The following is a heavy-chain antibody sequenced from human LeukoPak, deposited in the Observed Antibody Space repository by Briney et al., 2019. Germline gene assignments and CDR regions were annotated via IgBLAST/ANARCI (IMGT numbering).Heavy chain of an antibody. D-gene: IGHD6-13*01. CDR1: GFTFSSYS. J-gene: IGHJ4*02. Sequence: GGSLRLSYAASGFTFSSYSMNWVRQAPGKGLEWVSYISSSSSTIYYADSVKGRFTISRDNAKNSLYLQMNSLRAEDTAVYYCARGEQQLDFDYWGQGTLVTVPS. CDR2: ISSSSSTI. CDR3: ARGEQQLDFDY. V-gene: IGHV3-48*04.